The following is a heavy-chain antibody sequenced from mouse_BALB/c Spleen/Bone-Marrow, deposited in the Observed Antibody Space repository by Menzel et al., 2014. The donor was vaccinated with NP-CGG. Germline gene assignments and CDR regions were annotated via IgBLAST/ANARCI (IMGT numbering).Heavy chain of an antibody. CDR3: ARTYCDY. Sequence: QVQLQQPGAELVKPGASVKLSCKASGYTFTSYWMHWVKQRPGQGLEWIGEINPSNGRTNYNEKFKSKATLTVDKSSSTAYMQLSSLTSEDSAVYYCARTYCDYWGQGTTLTVSS. V-gene: IGHV1S81*02. CDR2: INPSNGRT. J-gene: IGHJ2*01. CDR1: GYTFTSYW.